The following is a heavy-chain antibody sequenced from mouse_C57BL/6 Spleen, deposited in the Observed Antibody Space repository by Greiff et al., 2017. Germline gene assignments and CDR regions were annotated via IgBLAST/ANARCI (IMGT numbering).Heavy chain of an antibody. CDR1: GYTFTDYE. D-gene: IGHD1-1*01. Sequence: VQLQQSGAELVRPGASVTLSCKASGYTFTDYEMHWVKQTPVHGLEWIGAIDPETGGTAYNQKFKGKAILTADKSSSTAYMELRSLTSEDSAVYYCTRGGITTVEKYFDYWGQGTTLTVSS. CDR3: TRGGITTVEKYFDY. J-gene: IGHJ2*01. CDR2: IDPETGGT. V-gene: IGHV1-15*01.